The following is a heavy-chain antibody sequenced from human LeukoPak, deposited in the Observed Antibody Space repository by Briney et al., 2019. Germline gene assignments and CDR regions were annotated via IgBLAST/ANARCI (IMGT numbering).Heavy chain of an antibody. CDR3: ARIPGSFDY. Sequence: ASVKVSCKTSGYSFTAYYIHWVRQAPGQGLELMGWINPNSGATNYAQKFQGRVTMTRDTSISTVYMDLNRLTSDDTAVYYCARIPGSFDYWGQGTLVTVSS. J-gene: IGHJ4*02. D-gene: IGHD3-10*01. CDR2: INPNSGAT. V-gene: IGHV1-2*02. CDR1: GYSFTAYY.